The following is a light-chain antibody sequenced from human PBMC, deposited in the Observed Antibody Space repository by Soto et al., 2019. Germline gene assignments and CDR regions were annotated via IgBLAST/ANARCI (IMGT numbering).Light chain of an antibody. CDR2: STN. Sequence: QTVVTQEPSFSVSTGVTVTLTCGLTSGSVSTTYYPSWYQQTPGQAPRTLIYSTNIRSSGVPDRFSGSILGNKAALTITGAQADDESDYHCMLYMGGGLVVFGGGTKLTVL. V-gene: IGLV8-61*01. CDR1: SGSVSTTYY. J-gene: IGLJ2*01. CDR3: MLYMGGGLVV.